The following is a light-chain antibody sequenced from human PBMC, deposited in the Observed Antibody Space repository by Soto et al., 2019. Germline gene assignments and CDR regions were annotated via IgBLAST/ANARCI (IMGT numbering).Light chain of an antibody. CDR3: QQYGSSPRT. CDR1: QSVGSNY. J-gene: IGKJ2*01. V-gene: IGKV3-20*01. CDR2: GVF. Sequence: ETVLTQSPGTVSLSPGERATLSCRASQSVGSNYLAWYQQKPGQAPRLLIYGVFNRATGIPDRFSGSGSGTDFTLTISRLVPEDSAVYFCQQYGSSPRTFGQGTKLEI.